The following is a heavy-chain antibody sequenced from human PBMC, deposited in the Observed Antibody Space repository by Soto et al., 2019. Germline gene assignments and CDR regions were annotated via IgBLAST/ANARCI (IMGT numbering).Heavy chain of an antibody. CDR1: GYTFIGYS. CDR3: ARDVFCGGAPACPDMDV. V-gene: IGHV1-18*04. D-gene: IGHD2-21*01. Sequence: SVKVSCKASGYTFIGYSITWVRQAPGQGLEWMGRISGYNGNTNYARTLRGRLTLTTDTSTSTAYMELRSLTSDDTAVYYCARDVFCGGAPACPDMDVWGQGTTVTVSS. CDR2: ISGYNGNT. J-gene: IGHJ6*02.